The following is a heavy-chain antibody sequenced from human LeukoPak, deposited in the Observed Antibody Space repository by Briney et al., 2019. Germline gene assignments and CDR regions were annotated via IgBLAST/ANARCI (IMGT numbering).Heavy chain of an antibody. Sequence: SETLSLTCAVYGGSFSGYYWSWIRQPPGKGLEWIGGINHSGSTNYNPSLKSRVTISVDTSKSQFSLKLSSVTAADTAVYYCAHSDSSSWYYFDYWGQGTLVTVSS. CDR3: AHSDSSSWYYFDY. J-gene: IGHJ4*02. CDR1: GGSFSGYY. D-gene: IGHD6-13*01. V-gene: IGHV4-34*01. CDR2: INHSGST.